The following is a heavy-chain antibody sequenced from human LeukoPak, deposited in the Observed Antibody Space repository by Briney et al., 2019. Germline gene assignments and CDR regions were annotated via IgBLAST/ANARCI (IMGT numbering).Heavy chain of an antibody. CDR2: IKRNTDGGTT. J-gene: IGHJ4*02. CDR1: GFIFSNAW. CDR3: SGHMTSADY. V-gene: IGHV3-15*01. D-gene: IGHD2-21*02. Sequence: GGSLRLSCAASGFIFSNAWMSWVRRAPGKGLEWVSRIKRNTDGGTTDYAAPVNGRFTISRDDSENTVYLQMNSLKIEDTAVYYCSGHMTSADYWGQGTLVTVSS.